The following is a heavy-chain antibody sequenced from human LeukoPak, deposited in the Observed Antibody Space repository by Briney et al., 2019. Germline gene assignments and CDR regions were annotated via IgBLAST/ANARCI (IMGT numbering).Heavy chain of an antibody. J-gene: IGHJ6*02. V-gene: IGHV4-59*01. CDR2: IYYSGSA. CDR3: ARERARSGDYGMDV. D-gene: IGHD4-17*01. Sequence: PSETLSLTCTVSGSSISSYYWSWIRQPPGKGLEWIGYIYYSGSAKYNPSLKSRVTISVDTSKNQFSLKLSSVTAADTAVYYCARERARSGDYGMDVWGQGTTVTVSS. CDR1: GSSISSYY.